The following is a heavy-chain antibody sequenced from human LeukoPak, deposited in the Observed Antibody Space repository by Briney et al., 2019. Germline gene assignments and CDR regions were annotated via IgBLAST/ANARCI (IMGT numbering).Heavy chain of an antibody. CDR2: INAGNGNT. Sequence: EASVKVSCKASGYTFTAYAIFWVRQAPGQRLEWMGWINAGNGNTKYSQKFQGRVTITRDTSASTAYMELSSLRSEDTAIYYCAREHGTLTGYSFDYWGQGTQVTVSP. D-gene: IGHD3-9*01. V-gene: IGHV1-3*01. CDR3: AREHGTLTGYSFDY. CDR1: GYTFTAYA. J-gene: IGHJ4*02.